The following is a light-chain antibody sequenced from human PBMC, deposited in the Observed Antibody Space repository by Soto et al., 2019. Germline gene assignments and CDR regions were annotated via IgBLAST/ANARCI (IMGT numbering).Light chain of an antibody. CDR3: QQYGSSPWT. Sequence: EIVLTQSPATLSLSPGERATLSCRASQSVSSYLAWYQQKPGQAPRLLIYDASNRATGIPDRFSGSGSGTDFTLIISRLEPEDSAVYYCQQYGSSPWTFGQGTKVEI. V-gene: IGKV3-20*01. J-gene: IGKJ1*01. CDR2: DAS. CDR1: QSVSSY.